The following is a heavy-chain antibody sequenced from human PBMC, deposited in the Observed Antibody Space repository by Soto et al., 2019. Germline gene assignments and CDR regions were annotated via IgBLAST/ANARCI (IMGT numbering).Heavy chain of an antibody. V-gene: IGHV3-23*01. CDR1: GFTFSSYA. CDR3: ARCASSGNNSVLYTFDT. Sequence: GGSLRLSCAASGFTFSSYAMSWVPQAPGKGLEWVSAFSGSGGSPYYADSVKGRFTISRDNSKTTLSLQMKSLRAEDTAVYYCARCASSGNNSVLYTFDTWGQGTMVTVSS. J-gene: IGHJ5*02. CDR2: FSGSGGSP. D-gene: IGHD6-19*01.